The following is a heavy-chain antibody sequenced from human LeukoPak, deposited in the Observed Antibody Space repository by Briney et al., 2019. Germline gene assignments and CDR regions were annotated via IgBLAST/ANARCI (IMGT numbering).Heavy chain of an antibody. Sequence: ASVKVSCKASGYTFSNYDINWVRQATGQGLEWMGWMNPNNRNTGYAQKFQGRVTMTRNTSISTAYMELNSLRSEDTAVYYCARGDYGSETSTTKSGDYWGQGTLVTVSS. J-gene: IGHJ4*02. CDR2: MNPNNRNT. V-gene: IGHV1-8*01. CDR1: GYTFSNYD. D-gene: IGHD3-10*01. CDR3: ARGDYGSETSTTKSGDY.